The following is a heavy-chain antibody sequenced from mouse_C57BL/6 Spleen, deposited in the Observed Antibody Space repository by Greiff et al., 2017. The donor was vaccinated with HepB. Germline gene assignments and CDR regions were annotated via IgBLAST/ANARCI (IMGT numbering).Heavy chain of an antibody. Sequence: EVQLVESGGGLVKPGGSLKLSCAASGFTFSSYAMSWVRQTPEKRLEWVATISDGGSYTYYPDNVKGRFTISRDNAKNNLYLQMSHLKSEDTAMYYCARASYYYGRGAWFAYWRQGTLVTVSA. CDR2: ISDGGSYT. CDR3: ARASYYYGRGAWFAY. D-gene: IGHD1-1*01. J-gene: IGHJ3*01. V-gene: IGHV5-4*01. CDR1: GFTFSSYA.